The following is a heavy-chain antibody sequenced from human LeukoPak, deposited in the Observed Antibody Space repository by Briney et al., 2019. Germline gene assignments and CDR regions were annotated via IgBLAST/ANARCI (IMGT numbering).Heavy chain of an antibody. CDR3: ARRFLPYYDYVWGSYPGAFDI. CDR2: IYYSGST. Sequence: SETLSLTCTVSGGSISSYYWSWIRQPPGKGLEWIGYIYYSGSTNYNPSLKSRVTISVDTSKNQFSLKLSSVTAADTAVYYCARRFLPYYDYVWGSYPGAFDIWGQGTMVTVSS. CDR1: GGSISSYY. V-gene: IGHV4-59*08. J-gene: IGHJ3*02. D-gene: IGHD3-16*01.